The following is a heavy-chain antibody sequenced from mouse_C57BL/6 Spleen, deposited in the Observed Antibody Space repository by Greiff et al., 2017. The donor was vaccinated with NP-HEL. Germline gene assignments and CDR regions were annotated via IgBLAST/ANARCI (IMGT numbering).Heavy chain of an antibody. D-gene: IGHD1-1*01. J-gene: IGHJ2*01. CDR2: IDPENGDT. V-gene: IGHV14-4*01. CDR1: GFNIKDDY. CDR3: TTFITTVVPYYFDY. Sequence: VQLKQSGAELVRPGASVKLSCTASGFNIKDDYMHWVKQRPEQGLEWIGWIDPENGDTEYASKFQGKATITADTSSNTAYLQLSSLTSEDTAVYYCTTFITTVVPYYFDYWGQGTTLTVSS.